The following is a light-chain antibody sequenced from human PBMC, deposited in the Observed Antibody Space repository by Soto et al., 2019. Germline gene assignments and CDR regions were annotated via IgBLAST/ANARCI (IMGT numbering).Light chain of an antibody. V-gene: IGKV3D-20*01. CDR1: QTITYNF. CDR2: DAS. Sequence: IVLTQSPGTLYLSPGEVATLSCGASQTITYNFLAGYQNKPGLAPRLRVYDASNRATGIPDRFSGSGSGTDFNLTISTLEPEDFEVYYCQNYGESSSTFGGGTRVEI. CDR3: QNYGESSST. J-gene: IGKJ4*01.